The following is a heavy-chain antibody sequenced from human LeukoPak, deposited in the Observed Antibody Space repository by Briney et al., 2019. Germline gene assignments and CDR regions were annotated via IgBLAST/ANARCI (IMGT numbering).Heavy chain of an antibody. V-gene: IGHV1-2*02. CDR3: ARGSIAARKDATFDY. CDR1: GYTFTGYY. Sequence: AASVKVSCKASGYTFTGYYMHWVRQAPGQGLEWMGWINPNSGGTNYAQKFQGRVTMTRDTSISTAYMELSRLRSDDTAVYYCARGSIAARKDATFDYWGQGTLVTVSS. J-gene: IGHJ4*02. CDR2: INPNSGGT. D-gene: IGHD6-6*01.